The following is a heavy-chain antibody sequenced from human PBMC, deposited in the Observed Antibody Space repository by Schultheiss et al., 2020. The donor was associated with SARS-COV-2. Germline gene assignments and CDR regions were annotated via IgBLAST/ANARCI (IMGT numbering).Heavy chain of an antibody. CDR3: ARDRPGDSALDH. CDR2: IKPDGSED. Sequence: GESLKISCAASGFTFNSNWMSWVRQAPGKGLEWVANIKPDGSEDFYVDSVKGRFTISRDNAKNSLYLQMNSLRAEDTAVYYCARDRPGDSALDHWGQGTLVTVSS. CDR1: GFTFNSNW. D-gene: IGHD3-22*01. V-gene: IGHV3-7*01. J-gene: IGHJ4*02.